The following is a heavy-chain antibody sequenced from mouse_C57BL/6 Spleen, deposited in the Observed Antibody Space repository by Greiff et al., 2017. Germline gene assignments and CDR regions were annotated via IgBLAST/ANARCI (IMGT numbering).Heavy chain of an antibody. V-gene: IGHV1-69*01. CDR1: GYTFTSYW. Sequence: QVQLQQPGAELVMPGASVKLSCKASGYTFTSYWMHWVKQRPGQGLEWIGEIDPSDSYTNYNQKFKGKSTLTVDKSSSTAYMQLSSLTSEDSAVYYCARKNRRRMDYWGQGTSVTVSS. CDR3: ARKNRRRMDY. D-gene: IGHD2-12*01. J-gene: IGHJ4*01. CDR2: IDPSDSYT.